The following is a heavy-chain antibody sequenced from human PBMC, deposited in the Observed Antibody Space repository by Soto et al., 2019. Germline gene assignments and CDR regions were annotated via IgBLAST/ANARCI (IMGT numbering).Heavy chain of an antibody. CDR2: IFPGGST. CDR3: AKDRQPDGIWTFDL. J-gene: IGHJ4*02. Sequence: PGGSLRLSCAASGFTFSTFTMDWVRPAARNVLEWVAGIFPGGSTYYANSVKGRFTISRDHSQSSVFLQMSSLRDEDTAVYYCAKDRQPDGIWTFDLWGQGTLVTVSS. D-gene: IGHD3-9*01. CDR1: GFTFSTFT. V-gene: IGHV3-23*03.